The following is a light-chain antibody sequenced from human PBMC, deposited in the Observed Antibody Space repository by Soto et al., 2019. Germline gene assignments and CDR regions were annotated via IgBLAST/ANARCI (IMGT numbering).Light chain of an antibody. J-gene: IGKJ1*01. CDR3: QQYGSSLGP. V-gene: IGKV3-20*01. CDR2: GAS. CDR1: QSVSSSY. Sequence: EIVLTQSPGTLSLSPGERATLSCRASQSVSSSYLAWYQQKPGQAPRLLLYGASSRATGIPDRFSGSGSGTDFTLTISRLEPADFAVYYCQQYGSSLGPFGQGTKLEIQ.